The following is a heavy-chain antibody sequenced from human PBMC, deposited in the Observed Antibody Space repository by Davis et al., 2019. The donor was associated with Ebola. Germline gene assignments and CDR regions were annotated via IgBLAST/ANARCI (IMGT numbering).Heavy chain of an antibody. CDR2: IKPDGSEI. D-gene: IGHD5-24*01. Sequence: GESLKISCAASGFTSSNYWKNWVRQAPGKGLEWVANIKPDGSEIRYVDSVKGRFTVSRDNAENSLSLQMNNLRADDTAVYYCLAATTTSAYWGQGTLVTVSS. CDR3: LAATTTSAY. J-gene: IGHJ4*02. CDR1: GFTSSNYW. V-gene: IGHV3-7*03.